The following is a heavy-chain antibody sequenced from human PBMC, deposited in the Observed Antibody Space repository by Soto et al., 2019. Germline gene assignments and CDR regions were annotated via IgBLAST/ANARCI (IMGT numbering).Heavy chain of an antibody. CDR1: GYSFTSYW. V-gene: IGHV5-51*01. J-gene: IGHJ6*02. CDR2: IYPGDSDT. D-gene: IGHD2-2*01. CDR3: ARLGGSSTSFYSYCFYGMEV. Sequence: GESLKISCKGSGYSFTSYWIGWVRQMPGKGLEWMGIIYPGDSDTRYSPSFQGQVTISADKSISTAYLQWSSLKASDTAMYYCARLGGSSTSFYSYCFYGMEVWGQGTTVTVSS.